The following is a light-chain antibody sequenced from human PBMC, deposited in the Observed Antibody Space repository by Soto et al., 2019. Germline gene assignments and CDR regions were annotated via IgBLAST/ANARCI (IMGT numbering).Light chain of an antibody. V-gene: IGLV1-40*01. CDR2: GDT. CDR3: QSYDSSLSVVV. CDR1: SSNIGAGYD. J-gene: IGLJ2*01. Sequence: QSVLTQPPSVSGAPGQRVIISCTGSSSNIGAGYDVKWYQQLPGTAPKLLIYGDTNRPSGVPDRFSGSKSGTSASLAITGLQTEDEADYYCQSYDSSLSVVVFGGGTKVTVL.